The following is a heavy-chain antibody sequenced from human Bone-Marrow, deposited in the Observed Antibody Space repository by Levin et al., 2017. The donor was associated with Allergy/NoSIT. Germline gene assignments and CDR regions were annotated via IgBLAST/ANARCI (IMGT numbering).Heavy chain of an antibody. D-gene: IGHD6-19*01. V-gene: IGHV3-9*01. Sequence: GGSLRLSCAASGFTFDDYAMHWVRQAPGKGLEWVSGISWNSGSIGYADSVKGRFTISRDNAKNSLYLQMNSLRAEDTALYYCAKDTLSGWSTGGGDAFDIWGQGTMVTVSS. J-gene: IGHJ3*02. CDR2: ISWNSGSI. CDR1: GFTFDDYA. CDR3: AKDTLSGWSTGGGDAFDI.